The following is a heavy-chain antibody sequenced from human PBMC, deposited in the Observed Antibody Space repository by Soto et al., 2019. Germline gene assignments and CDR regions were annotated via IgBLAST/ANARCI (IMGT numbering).Heavy chain of an antibody. D-gene: IGHD6-6*01. Sequence: SETLSLTCTVSGGSISSGGYYWSWIRQHPGKGLEWIGYIYYSGSTYYNPSLKSRVTISVDTSKNQFSLKLSSVTAADTAVYYCARRRAHNSSSVFDPWGQGTLVTVS. J-gene: IGHJ5*02. CDR1: GGSISSGGYY. CDR2: IYYSGST. CDR3: ARRRAHNSSSVFDP. V-gene: IGHV4-31*03.